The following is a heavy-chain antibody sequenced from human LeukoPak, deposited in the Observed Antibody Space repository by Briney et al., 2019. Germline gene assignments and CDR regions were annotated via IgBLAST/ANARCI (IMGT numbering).Heavy chain of an antibody. CDR1: GYTFTSYD. J-gene: IGHJ4*02. Sequence: EASVKVSCKASGYTFTSYDINWVRQATGQGLEWMGWMNPNSGNTGYAQKFQGRVTMTRNTSISTAYMELSSLRSEETAVYYWARAYGDYWGYFAYWGKGTLVTVS. CDR3: ARAYGDYWGYFAY. CDR2: MNPNSGNT. D-gene: IGHD4-17*01. V-gene: IGHV1-8*01.